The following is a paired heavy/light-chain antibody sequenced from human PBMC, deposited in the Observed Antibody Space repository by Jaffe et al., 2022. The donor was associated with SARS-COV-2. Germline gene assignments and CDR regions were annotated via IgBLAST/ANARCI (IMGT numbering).Light chain of an antibody. V-gene: IGKV3-11*01. CDR1: QGVTTY. Sequence: EIVLTQSPATLSLSPGERATLSCRASQGVTTYLAWYQQKPGQAPRLLIYDASKRATGIPARFSGSGSGTDFTLTISSLEPEDFAVYYCQQRGNWPPSTFGQGTKLEIK. CDR2: DAS. CDR3: QQRGNWPPST. J-gene: IGKJ2*02.
Heavy chain of an antibody. CDR1: GFSISSGYY. Sequence: QVQLQESGPGLVKPSETLSLTCTVSGFSISSGYYWGWIRQPPGKGLEWIGSIYHTGSTSYNPSLKSRVTISVDTSKNQFSLKLNSVTAADTAVYHCARDYTVAASYFDDWGPGTLVRVSS. CDR3: ARDYTVAASYFDD. V-gene: IGHV4-38-2*02. J-gene: IGHJ4*02. D-gene: IGHD4-4*01. CDR2: IYHTGST.